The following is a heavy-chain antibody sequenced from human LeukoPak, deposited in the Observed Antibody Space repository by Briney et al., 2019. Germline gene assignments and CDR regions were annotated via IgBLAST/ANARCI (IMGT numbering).Heavy chain of an antibody. CDR3: ILAGVGATP. J-gene: IGHJ3*01. D-gene: IGHD1-26*01. CDR1: GFTVSSNY. Sequence: GGSLRLSCAASGFTVSSNYMSWVRQAPGKGLEWVGRIKSKTDGGTTDYVAPVKGRFTISRDDSKNTLYLQMNSLKTEDTAVYYCILAGVGATPWGQGTMVTVSS. V-gene: IGHV3-15*01. CDR2: IKSKTDGGTT.